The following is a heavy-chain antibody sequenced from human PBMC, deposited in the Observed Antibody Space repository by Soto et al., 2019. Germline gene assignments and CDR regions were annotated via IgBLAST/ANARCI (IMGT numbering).Heavy chain of an antibody. D-gene: IGHD3-22*01. CDR2: IYYSGST. Sequence: PSETLSLTCTVSGGSISSYYWSWIRRPPGKGLEWIGYIYYSGSTNYNPSLKSRVTISVDTSKNQFSLKLSSVTAADTAVYYCAGSAYYDSRLPSSSLDYWGQGTLVTVSS. CDR1: GGSISSYY. V-gene: IGHV4-59*01. J-gene: IGHJ4*02. CDR3: AGSAYYDSRLPSSSLDY.